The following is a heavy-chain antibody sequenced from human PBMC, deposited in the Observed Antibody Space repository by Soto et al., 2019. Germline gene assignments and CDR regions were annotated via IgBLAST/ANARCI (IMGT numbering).Heavy chain of an antibody. CDR3: AREDYCPFHNAFDP. J-gene: IGHJ5*02. V-gene: IGHV4-59*01. CDR1: GGSLGGSY. D-gene: IGHD4-17*01. Sequence: QMQLRESGPGLVKPSETLSLTCSVSGGSLGGSYWNWIRRPPGKGLEWIGYIDNTGTTNYNPSLKTRLTMSLDTSKKQFSLKLNSVTAADTAVYYCAREDYCPFHNAFDPWGQGTLVTVSA. CDR2: IDNTGTT.